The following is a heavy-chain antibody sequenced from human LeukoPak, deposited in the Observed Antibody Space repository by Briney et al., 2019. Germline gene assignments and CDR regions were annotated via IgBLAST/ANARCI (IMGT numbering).Heavy chain of an antibody. CDR2: ISYDGSNK. J-gene: IGHJ4*02. CDR3: ARLVVAAANFDY. D-gene: IGHD6-13*01. CDR1: GLTFSSYA. V-gene: IGHV3-30*04. Sequence: GGSLRLSCAASGLTFSSYAMHWVRQAPGKGLEWVAVISYDGSNKYYADSVKGRFTISRDNSKNTLYLQMNSLRAEDTAVYYCARLVVAAANFDYWGQGTLVTVSS.